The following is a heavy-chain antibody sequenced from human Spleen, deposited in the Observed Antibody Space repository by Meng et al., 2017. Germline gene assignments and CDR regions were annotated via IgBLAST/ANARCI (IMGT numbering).Heavy chain of an antibody. Sequence: EVQLVESGGGLVQPGGALRLSCAASGFSFSSYAMGWVRHAPGKGLEWVSALSGGGFTTYYADSVKGRFAISRHNSKNTLYLQMNSLRAEDTALYYCAKYSYGLGDYLDYWGQGALVTVSS. CDR2: LSGGGFTT. V-gene: IGHV3-23*04. J-gene: IGHJ4*02. D-gene: IGHD3-10*01. CDR1: GFSFSSYA. CDR3: AKYSYGLGDYLDY.